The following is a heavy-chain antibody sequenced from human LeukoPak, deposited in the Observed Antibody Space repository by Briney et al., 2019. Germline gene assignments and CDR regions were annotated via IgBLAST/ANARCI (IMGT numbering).Heavy chain of an antibody. CDR3: AREGAYYDSSGYRYWYFDL. CDR2: ISSSGSTI. D-gene: IGHD3-22*01. CDR1: GFTFSDYY. Sequence: GGSLRLSCAASGFTFSDYYMSWIRQAPGKGLEWVSYISSSGSTIYYADSVKGRFTISRDNAKNSLYLQMNSLRAEDTAVYYWAREGAYYDSSGYRYWYFDLWGRGTLVTVSS. J-gene: IGHJ2*01. V-gene: IGHV3-11*01.